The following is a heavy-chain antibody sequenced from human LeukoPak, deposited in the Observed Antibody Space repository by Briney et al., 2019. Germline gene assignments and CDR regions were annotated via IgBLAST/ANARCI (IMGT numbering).Heavy chain of an antibody. CDR2: IIPIFGTA. Sequence: SVKVSCKASGGTFSSYAISWVRQAPGQGLEWMGGIIPIFGTANYAQKFQGRVTITADKSTSTAYMELSSLRSEGTAVYYCARDIVVVPAAMNYYYGMDVWGKGTTVTVSS. CDR3: ARDIVVVPAAMNYYYGMDV. CDR1: GGTFSSYA. J-gene: IGHJ6*04. D-gene: IGHD2-2*01. V-gene: IGHV1-69*06.